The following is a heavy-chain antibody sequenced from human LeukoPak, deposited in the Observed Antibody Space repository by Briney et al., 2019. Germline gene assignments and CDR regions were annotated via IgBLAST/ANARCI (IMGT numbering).Heavy chain of an antibody. Sequence: GGSLRLSCAASGFTFSSYAMSWVRQAPGKGLEWISAISGSGGSTYYADSVKGRFTISRDNSKNTLYLQMNSLRAEDTAVYYCAKAGKGYYYYYMDVWGKGTTVTVSS. CDR3: AKAGKGYYYYYMDV. D-gene: IGHD3-10*01. CDR1: GFTFSSYA. J-gene: IGHJ6*03. V-gene: IGHV3-23*01. CDR2: ISGSGGST.